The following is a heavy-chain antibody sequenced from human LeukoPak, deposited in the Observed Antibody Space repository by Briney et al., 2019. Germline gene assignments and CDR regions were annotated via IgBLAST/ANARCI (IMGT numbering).Heavy chain of an antibody. J-gene: IGHJ4*02. Sequence: PGGSLRLSCAASGVTLSSYAMSWARQAPGKGLEWVSGISSSGSGGNTYYADSVKGRFTISRDSSKNTLFLHMNTLRAEDTAIYYCARDTAGVDYWGQGTLVTVSP. CDR1: GVTLSSYA. V-gene: IGHV3-23*01. CDR2: ISSSGSGGNT. D-gene: IGHD1-26*01. CDR3: ARDTAGVDY.